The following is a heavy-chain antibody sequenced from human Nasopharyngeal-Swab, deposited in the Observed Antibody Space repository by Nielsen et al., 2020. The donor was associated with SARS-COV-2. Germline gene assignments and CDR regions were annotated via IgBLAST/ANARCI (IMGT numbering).Heavy chain of an antibody. CDR3: ARDRVTAMVPLYYYYYGMDV. D-gene: IGHD5-18*01. V-gene: IGHV3-21*01. CDR1: GFTFSSYS. J-gene: IGHJ6*02. Sequence: SCAASGFTFSSYSMNWVRQAPGKGLEWVSSISSSSSYIYYADSVKGRFTISRDNAKNSLYLQMNSLRAEDTAVYYCARDRVTAMVPLYYYYYGMDVWGQGTTVTVSS. CDR2: ISSSSSYI.